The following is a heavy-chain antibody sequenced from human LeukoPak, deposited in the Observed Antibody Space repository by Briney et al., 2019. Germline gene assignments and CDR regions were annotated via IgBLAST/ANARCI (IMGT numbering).Heavy chain of an antibody. CDR3: AKTGRRHAFDI. CDR1: GFPFSSYN. D-gene: IGHD1-1*01. CDR2: IISSGSDI. Sequence: PGGSLRLSCAASGFPFSSYNMNWVRQAPGKGLEWVSSIISSGSDIYYADSVKGRFTISRDNAKNSLYLQMNSLRAEDTALYCAKTGRRHAFDIWGQGTMVTVSS. V-gene: IGHV3-21*01. J-gene: IGHJ3*02.